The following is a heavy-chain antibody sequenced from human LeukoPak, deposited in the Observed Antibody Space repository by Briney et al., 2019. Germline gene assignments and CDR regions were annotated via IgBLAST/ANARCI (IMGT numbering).Heavy chain of an antibody. J-gene: IGHJ5*02. V-gene: IGHV3-21*01. CDR1: GFTFSSYS. CDR3: ARDWVPGALGFGP. Sequence: PGGSLRLSCAASGFTFSSYSMNWVRQAPGKGLEWVSSISSSSSYIYYADSVKGRFTISRDNAKNSLYLQMNSLRAEDTAVYYCARDWVPGALGFGPWGQGTLVTVSS. CDR2: ISSSSSYI. D-gene: IGHD7-27*01.